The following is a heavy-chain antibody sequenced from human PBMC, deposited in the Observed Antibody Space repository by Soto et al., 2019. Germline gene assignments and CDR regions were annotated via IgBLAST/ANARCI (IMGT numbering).Heavy chain of an antibody. CDR3: GASSSPRPVPGYYYGVDV. J-gene: IGHJ6*02. V-gene: IGHV1-46*01. CDR1: GYTFTSYY. D-gene: IGHD6-13*01. Sequence: ASVKVSCKASGYTFTSYYMHWVRQAPGQGLEWMGIINPSGGSTSYAQKFQGRVFMTTDTSTTTVYMELRSLRSDDTAVYYCGASSSPRPVPGYYYGVDVWGQGPRSPSP. CDR2: INPSGGST.